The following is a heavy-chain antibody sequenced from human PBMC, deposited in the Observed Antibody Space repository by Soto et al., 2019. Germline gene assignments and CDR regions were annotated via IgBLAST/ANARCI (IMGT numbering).Heavy chain of an antibody. CDR2: VSFDGSDK. CDR3: AKQPSDGRFLEWLLDS. V-gene: IGHV3-30*02. D-gene: IGHD3-3*01. CDR1: GCTFSHYV. Sequence: GGSLSLSCVASGCTFSHYVVHWVRRAPGKGLEWVAFVSFDGSDKYYSDSVKGRFTISRDNSKNTLYLQMNSLRTEDTAVYYCAKQPSDGRFLEWLLDSWGQGSQVTLSS. J-gene: IGHJ4*02.